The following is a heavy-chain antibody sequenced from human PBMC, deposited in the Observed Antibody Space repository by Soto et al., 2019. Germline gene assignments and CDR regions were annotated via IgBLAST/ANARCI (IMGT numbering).Heavy chain of an antibody. CDR2: IYPGDSDT. D-gene: IGHD3-22*01. Sequence: PGESLKISCKGSGYSFTSYWIGWVRQMPGKGLEWMGIIYPGDSDTRYSPSFQGQVTISADKSISTAYLQWSSLKASDTAMYYCARPSYYDSSGIPPNAFDIWGQGTMVTVSS. V-gene: IGHV5-51*01. CDR1: GYSFTSYW. J-gene: IGHJ3*02. CDR3: ARPSYYDSSGIPPNAFDI.